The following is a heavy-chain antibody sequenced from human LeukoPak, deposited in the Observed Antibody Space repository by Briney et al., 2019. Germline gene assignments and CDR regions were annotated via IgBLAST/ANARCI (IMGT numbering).Heavy chain of an antibody. D-gene: IGHD3-9*01. V-gene: IGHV1-18*01. CDR3: ARMYSHYDILTGLSAADWFDP. CDR2: ISAYNGNT. CDR1: GYTFTSYS. J-gene: IGHJ5*02. Sequence: GASVKVSCKASGYTFTSYSISWVRQAPGQGLEWMGWISAYNGNTNYAQKLQGRVTMTTDTSTSTAYMELRSLRSDDTAVYYCARMYSHYDILTGLSAADWFDPWGQGTLVTVSS.